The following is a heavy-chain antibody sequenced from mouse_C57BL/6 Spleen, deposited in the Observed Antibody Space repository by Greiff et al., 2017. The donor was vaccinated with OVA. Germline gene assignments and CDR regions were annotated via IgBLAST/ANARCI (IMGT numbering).Heavy chain of an antibody. V-gene: IGHV5-9-1*02. CDR3: TRRGGPTVVAHWYFDV. Sequence: EVKLVESGEGLVKPGGSLKLSCAASGFTFSSYAMSWVRQTPEKRLEWVAYISSGGDYIYYADTVKGRFTLSRDNARNTLYLQMSSLKSEDTAMYYCTRRGGPTVVAHWYFDVWGTGTTVTVSS. D-gene: IGHD1-1*01. J-gene: IGHJ1*03. CDR2: ISSGGDYI. CDR1: GFTFSSYA.